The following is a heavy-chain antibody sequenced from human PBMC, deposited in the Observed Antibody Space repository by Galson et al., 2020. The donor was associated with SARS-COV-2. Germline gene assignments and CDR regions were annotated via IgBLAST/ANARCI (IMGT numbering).Heavy chain of an antibody. V-gene: IGHV5-51*01. J-gene: IGHJ4*02. CDR2: IFPGDSDI. CDR1: GYRFSSAW. D-gene: IGHD6-13*01. CDR3: ARLPRDWYFMDFDY. Sequence: HGESLKISCKGSGYRFSSAWIGWVRQMPGKGLEWMGIIFPGDSDIRYSPAFQGQVTISADKSINTAYLEWSSLQVSDTAMYYCARLPRDWYFMDFDYGGQGTLVTVSS.